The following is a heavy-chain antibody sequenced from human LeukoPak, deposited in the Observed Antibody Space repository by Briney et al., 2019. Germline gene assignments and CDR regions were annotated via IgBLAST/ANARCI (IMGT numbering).Heavy chain of an antibody. V-gene: IGHV4-31*03. D-gene: IGHD3-3*01. CDR2: IYYSGST. Sequence: SQTLSLTCTVSGVSISSGGYYWRWIRQHPGKGLEWIGYIYYSGSTYYNPSLKSRVTISVDTSKNQFSLKLSSVTAADTAVYYCARGGFDGMDVWGKGTPVTVSS. CDR3: ARGGFDGMDV. J-gene: IGHJ6*04. CDR1: GVSISSGGYY.